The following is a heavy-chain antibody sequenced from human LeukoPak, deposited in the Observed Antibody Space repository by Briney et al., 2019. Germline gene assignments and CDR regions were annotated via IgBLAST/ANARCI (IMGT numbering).Heavy chain of an antibody. Sequence: GRSLRLSCAGSGFTFSSYGMPWVRQAPGKGLEWVAVIWYDGRNNYYADSVKGRVTIYRDNSKNTLYLQMNSLRDEDTAVYYCARGSAGYYYDSSGYLYYWGQGTLVTVSS. J-gene: IGHJ4*02. CDR3: ARGSAGYYYDSSGYLYY. CDR1: GFTFSSYG. D-gene: IGHD3-22*01. V-gene: IGHV3-33*01. CDR2: IWYDGRNN.